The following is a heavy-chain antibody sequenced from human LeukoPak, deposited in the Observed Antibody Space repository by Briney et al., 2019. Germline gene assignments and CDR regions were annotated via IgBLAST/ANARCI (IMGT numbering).Heavy chain of an antibody. CDR1: GDTFSSNSAA. CDR3: AREAPGFDS. CDR2: KFYKADDYN. J-gene: IGHJ5*01. Sequence: SQTLSLTSALSGDTFSSNSAAWNSTRQSPSRGLEWLVRKFYKADDYNQNAGAVRSRITINTATSKYQFTLPLKSLTPEDSAMYYCAREAPGFDSWGQGNLVTVSS. V-gene: IGHV6-1*01.